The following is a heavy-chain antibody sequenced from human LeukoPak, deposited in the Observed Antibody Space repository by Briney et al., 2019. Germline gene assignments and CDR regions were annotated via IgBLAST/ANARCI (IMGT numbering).Heavy chain of an antibody. D-gene: IGHD2-21*01. Sequence: ASVNVSCKASGYTFTTFGISWLRQAPGQGLEWMGRINADNGNTHFAQKFQGRVTLTTDRSTSTAYMELRSLNSDDTAVDSCVPDWPAVITHHWGQERLVIVSS. V-gene: IGHV1-18*01. CDR2: INADNGNT. CDR3: VPDWPAVITHH. CDR1: GYTFTTFG. J-gene: IGHJ4*02.